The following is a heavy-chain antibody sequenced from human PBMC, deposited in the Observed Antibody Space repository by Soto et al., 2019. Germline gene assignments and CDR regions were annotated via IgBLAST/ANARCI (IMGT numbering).Heavy chain of an antibody. V-gene: IGHV3-11*01. Sequence: GGSLRLSCAASGFTFSDYYMSWIRQAPGKGLEWVSYISSSGSTIYYADSVKGRFTISRDNAKNSLYLQMNSLRAEDTAVYYCARVADYDSSGYYLATYYYYGMDVWGQGTTVTVSS. D-gene: IGHD3-22*01. CDR3: ARVADYDSSGYYLATYYYYGMDV. J-gene: IGHJ6*02. CDR2: ISSSGSTI. CDR1: GFTFSDYY.